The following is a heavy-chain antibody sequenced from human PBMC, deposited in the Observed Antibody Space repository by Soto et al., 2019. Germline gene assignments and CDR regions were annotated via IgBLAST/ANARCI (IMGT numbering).Heavy chain of an antibody. CDR1: VFTFSSYS. CDR3: ARDVDSDY. V-gene: IGHV3-48*01. Sequence: GGSLRLSCAASVFTFSSYSVNWVRQAPGKGLEWVSYISTSSSTIYYSASVKGRFTISRDNAKNSLFLQMNSLRAEETAVYYCARDVDSDYWGQGTLVTVSS. J-gene: IGHJ4*02. D-gene: IGHD5-12*01. CDR2: ISTSSSTI.